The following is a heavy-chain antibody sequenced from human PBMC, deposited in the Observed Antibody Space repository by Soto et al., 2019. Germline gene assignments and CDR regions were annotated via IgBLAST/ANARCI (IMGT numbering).Heavy chain of an antibody. CDR1: GFTFSSSA. CDR2: ISYDGSNK. V-gene: IGHV3-30*14. CDR3: VGGAHLEAEMDAFDI. Sequence: QVQLVESGGGVVQPGRSLRLSCAASGFTFSSSALHWVRQAPGKGLEWVAVISYDGSNKYYADSVKGRFTISRDNSKKTRYLQSITGRGDDADVYYCVGGAHLEAEMDAFDIWCQGTMVTVSS. J-gene: IGHJ3*02.